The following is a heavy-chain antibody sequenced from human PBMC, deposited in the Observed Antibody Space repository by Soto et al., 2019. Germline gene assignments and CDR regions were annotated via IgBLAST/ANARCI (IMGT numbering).Heavy chain of an antibody. CDR3: ARRSSQRLFEWLFTFDY. D-gene: IGHD3-3*01. CDR1: GGSFSGYY. V-gene: IGHV4-34*01. J-gene: IGHJ4*02. Sequence: SETLSLTCAVYGGSFSGYYWSWIRQPPGKGLEWIGEINHGGSTNYNPSLKSRVTISVDTSKNQFSLKLSSVTAADTAVYYCARRSSQRLFEWLFTFDYWGQGTLVTVPQ. CDR2: INHGGST.